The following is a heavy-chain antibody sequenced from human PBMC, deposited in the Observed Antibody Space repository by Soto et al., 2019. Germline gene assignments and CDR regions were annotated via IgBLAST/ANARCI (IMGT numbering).Heavy chain of an antibody. D-gene: IGHD3-16*01. CDR3: ARDHLGFESVFDY. CDR2: ISYDGSNK. J-gene: IGHJ4*02. CDR1: GFTFSSYA. V-gene: IGHV3-30-3*01. Sequence: GGSLRFSCAASGFTFSSYAMHWVRQAPGKWLEWVAVISYDGSNKYYADSVKGRFTISRDNSKNTLYLQMNSLRAEDTAVYYCARDHLGFESVFDYWGQGTLVTVS.